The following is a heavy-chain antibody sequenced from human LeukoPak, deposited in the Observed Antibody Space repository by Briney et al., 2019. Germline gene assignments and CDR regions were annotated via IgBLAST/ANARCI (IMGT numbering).Heavy chain of an antibody. CDR1: GFTFSSYA. V-gene: IGHV3-23*01. CDR2: ISGSGGST. D-gene: IGHD1-26*01. CDR3: ARAISVGAIPEFDY. Sequence: GGSLRLSCAASGFTFSSYAMSWVRQAPGKGLEWVSAISGSGGSTYYADSVKGRFTISRDNAKNSLYLQMNSLRAEDTAVYYCARAISVGAIPEFDYWGQGTLVTVSS. J-gene: IGHJ4*02.